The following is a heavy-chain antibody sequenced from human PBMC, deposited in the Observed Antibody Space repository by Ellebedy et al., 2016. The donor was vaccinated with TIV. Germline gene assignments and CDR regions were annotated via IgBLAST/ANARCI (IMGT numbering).Heavy chain of an antibody. CDR2: ISYDATKK. CDR1: GFTFSDYA. D-gene: IGHD1-26*01. Sequence: GESLKISCAASGFTFSDYALNWVRQAPGQGLEWVAGISYDATKKYYAASVRGRFTISRDNSKNTLSLQMDNLRVEDTALYYCASLLGTTSWSFNYWGQGTLVTVSS. V-gene: IGHV3-30-3*01. CDR3: ASLLGTTSWSFNY. J-gene: IGHJ4*02.